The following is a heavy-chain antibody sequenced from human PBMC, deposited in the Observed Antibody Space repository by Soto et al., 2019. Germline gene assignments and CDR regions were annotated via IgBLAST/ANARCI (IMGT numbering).Heavy chain of an antibody. CDR3: ARKYSSSWYGAWFDP. CDR2: ISAYNGNT. V-gene: IGHV1-18*01. J-gene: IGHJ5*02. Sequence: ASVKVSCKASGYTFDSYGISWVRQAPGQGLEWMGWISAYNGNTNYAQKLQGRVTMTTDTSTSTAYMELRSLRSDDTAVYYCARKYSSSWYGAWFDPWGQGTLVTVSS. D-gene: IGHD6-13*01. CDR1: GYTFDSYG.